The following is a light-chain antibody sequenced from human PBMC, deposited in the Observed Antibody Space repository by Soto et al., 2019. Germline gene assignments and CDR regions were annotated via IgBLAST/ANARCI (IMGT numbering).Light chain of an antibody. CDR3: QQYGRSPLLYT. Sequence: ENVLTQSPGTLSLSPGERATLSCRASQSVTSNFLAWYQQKPGQAPRLLICGASTRAAGVPDRFSGSVSGTDFTLNIARLEPEDFAVYYCQQYGRSPLLYTFGQGTKLGVK. CDR1: QSVTSNF. CDR2: GAS. J-gene: IGKJ2*01. V-gene: IGKV3-20*01.